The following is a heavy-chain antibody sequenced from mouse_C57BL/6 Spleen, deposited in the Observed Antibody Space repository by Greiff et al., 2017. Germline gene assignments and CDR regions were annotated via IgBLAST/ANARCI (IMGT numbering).Heavy chain of an antibody. Sequence: QVQLQQPGAELVKPGASVKLSCKASGYTFTSYWMHWVNQRPGQGLEWIGMIHPNSGSTNYNEKFKSKGTLTEDKYSSTAYMQHSSLTSEDSTVYYCTRRYYYSNFFDYWGQGTTLTVSS. J-gene: IGHJ2*01. CDR3: TRRYYYSNFFDY. CDR1: GYTFTSYW. CDR2: IHPNSGST. V-gene: IGHV1-64*01. D-gene: IGHD2-5*01.